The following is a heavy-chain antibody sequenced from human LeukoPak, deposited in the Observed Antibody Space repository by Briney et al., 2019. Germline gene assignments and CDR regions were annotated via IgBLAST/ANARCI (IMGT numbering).Heavy chain of an antibody. CDR3: ARSFVLMVYAMYWFDP. CDR1: GFTFSSYW. D-gene: IGHD2-8*01. Sequence: QSGGSLGLSCAASGFTFSSYWMSWVRQAPGKGLEWVANIKQDGSEKYYVDSVKGRFTISRDNAKNSLYLQMNSLRAEDTAVYYCARSFVLMVYAMYWFDPWGQGTLVTVSS. J-gene: IGHJ5*02. V-gene: IGHV3-7*01. CDR2: IKQDGSEK.